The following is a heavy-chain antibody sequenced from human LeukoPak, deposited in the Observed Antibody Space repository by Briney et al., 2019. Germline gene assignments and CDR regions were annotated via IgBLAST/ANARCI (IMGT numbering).Heavy chain of an antibody. CDR1: GFTVGSNY. V-gene: IGHV3-53*01. D-gene: IGHD6-13*01. J-gene: IGHJ4*02. Sequence: GGSLRLSCAASGFTVGSNYMSWVRQAPGKGLEWVPVIYSGGSTYYADSVKGRFTISRDNSKNTLYLQMNSLRAEDTAVYYCARDPIAAAGTGLDYWGQGTLVTVSS. CDR3: ARDPIAAAGTGLDY. CDR2: IYSGGST.